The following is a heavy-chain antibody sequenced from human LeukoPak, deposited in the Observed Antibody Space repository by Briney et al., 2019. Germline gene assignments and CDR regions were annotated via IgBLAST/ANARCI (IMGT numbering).Heavy chain of an antibody. Sequence: SETLSLTCTVSGGSISSYYWSWIRQPPGKGLEWIVYIYYSGSTNYNPSLKSRVTISVDTSKNQFSLKLSSVTAADTAVYYCARSKPGWQGLYFDYWGQGTLVTVSS. V-gene: IGHV4-59*01. CDR1: GGSISSYY. D-gene: IGHD6-19*01. CDR2: IYYSGST. J-gene: IGHJ4*02. CDR3: ARSKPGWQGLYFDY.